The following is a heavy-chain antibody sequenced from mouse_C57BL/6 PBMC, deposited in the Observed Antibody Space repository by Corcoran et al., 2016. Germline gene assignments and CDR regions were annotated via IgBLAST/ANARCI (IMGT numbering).Heavy chain of an antibody. CDR2: IDPANGNT. J-gene: IGHJ1*03. CDR3: ARRGYGSSSYWYFDV. Sequence: EVQLQQSVAELVRPGASVKLSCTASGFNIKNTYMHWVKQRPEQGLEWIGRIDPANGNTKYAPKFQGKAPITADTSSNTAYRQLSSLTSEDTAIYYCARRGYGSSSYWYFDVWGTGTTVTVSS. CDR1: GFNIKNTY. V-gene: IGHV14-3*01. D-gene: IGHD1-1*01.